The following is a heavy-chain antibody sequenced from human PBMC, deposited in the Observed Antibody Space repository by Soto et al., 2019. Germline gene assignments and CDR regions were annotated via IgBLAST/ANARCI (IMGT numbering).Heavy chain of an antibody. V-gene: IGHV3-33*01. CDR2: IWYDGSNK. CDR1: RFTFSSYG. Sequence: QVQLVESGGGVVQPGRSLRLSCAASRFTFSSYGMHWVRQAPGKGLEWVAVIWYDGSNKYYADSVKGRFTISRDNSKNTLYLQMNSLRAEDTAVYYCARDLGSSGWYFVYALGGRYYGMDVWGQGTTVTVSS. D-gene: IGHD6-19*01. J-gene: IGHJ6*02. CDR3: ARDLGSSGWYFVYALGGRYYGMDV.